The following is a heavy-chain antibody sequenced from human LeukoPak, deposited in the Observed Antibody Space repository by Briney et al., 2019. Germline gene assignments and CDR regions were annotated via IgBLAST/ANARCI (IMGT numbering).Heavy chain of an antibody. CDR3: VKDLYYDNSGYYSGAFDY. D-gene: IGHD3-22*01. CDR2: INSNGGRT. CDR1: GFTFKKYA. V-gene: IGHV3-64D*06. Sequence: PGGSLRLSCSASGFTFKKYAMHWVRQAPGKGLEYGSAINSNGGRTYYADSVKGRFTISRDNSKNTLFLQMCSLRVEDTAVYYCVKDLYYDNSGYYSGAFDYWGQGTLVTVSS. J-gene: IGHJ4*02.